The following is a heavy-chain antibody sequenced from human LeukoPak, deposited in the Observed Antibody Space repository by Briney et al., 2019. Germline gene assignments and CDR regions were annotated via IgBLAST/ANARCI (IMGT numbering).Heavy chain of an antibody. CDR2: IKSKTDGGTT. D-gene: IGHD6-13*01. J-gene: IGHJ3*02. V-gene: IGHV3-15*01. Sequence: GGSLRLSCAASGFTFSNAWMSWVCQAPGKGLEWVGRIKSKTDGGTTDYAAPVKGRFTISRDDSKNTLYLQMNSLKTEDTAVYYCTTGHSSSWYRGAFDIWGQGTMVTVSS. CDR3: TTGHSSSWYRGAFDI. CDR1: GFTFSNAW.